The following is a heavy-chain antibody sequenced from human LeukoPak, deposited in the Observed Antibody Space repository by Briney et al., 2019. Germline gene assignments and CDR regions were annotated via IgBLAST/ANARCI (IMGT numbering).Heavy chain of an antibody. CDR3: ARGQRATVPQVGKNWFYP. CDR1: IDSFSNYH. V-gene: IGHV4-34*01. J-gene: IGHJ5*02. CDR2: VNESGGT. D-gene: IGHD1-26*01. Sequence: SETLSLTCAVYIDSFSNYHWNWIRQTPAKGMEWIGEVNESGGTNISPSLRSRVILSVDTSKNQLSLKLISVTVADTAIYYCARGQRATVPQVGKNWFYPWGQGTRVTVSS.